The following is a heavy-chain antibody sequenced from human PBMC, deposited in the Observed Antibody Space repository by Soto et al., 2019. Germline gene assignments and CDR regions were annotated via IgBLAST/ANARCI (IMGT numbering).Heavy chain of an antibody. Sequence: SGPTLMKPTQTLTLTCTFSGFSLSTSGVGVGWIRQPPGKALEWISLIYWDDDKRYSPSLKSMLTITKDTSKNQVVLTMTNMDPVDTATYYCAHYGAYYDILTGYYYFDFWGQGTLVTVSS. CDR3: AHYGAYYDILTGYYYFDF. V-gene: IGHV2-5*02. J-gene: IGHJ4*02. CDR2: IYWDDDK. CDR1: GFSLSTSGVG. D-gene: IGHD3-9*01.